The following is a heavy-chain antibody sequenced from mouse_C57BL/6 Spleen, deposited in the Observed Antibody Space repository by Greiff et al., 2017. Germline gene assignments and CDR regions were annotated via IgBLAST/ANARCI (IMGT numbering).Heavy chain of an antibody. V-gene: IGHV2-6-1*01. Sequence: VKLMESGPGLVAPSQSLSISCTVSGFSLTSYGVHWVRQPPGKGLEWLVVIWSDGSTTYTSALKSRLSISKDNSKSQVFLKMTSLQTDDTAMYYCARQGELGRGYFDVWGTGTTVTVSS. J-gene: IGHJ1*03. D-gene: IGHD4-1*01. CDR2: IWSDGST. CDR3: ARQGELGRGYFDV. CDR1: GFSLTSYG.